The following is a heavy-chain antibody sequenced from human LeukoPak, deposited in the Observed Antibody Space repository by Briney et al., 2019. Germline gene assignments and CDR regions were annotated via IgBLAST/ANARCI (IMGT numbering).Heavy chain of an antibody. J-gene: IGHJ4*02. CDR1: GGSISSYY. Sequence: SETLSLTCTVSGGSISSYYWSWIRQPPGKGLEWIGYIYYSGSTNYNPSLKSRVTISVDTSKNQFSLKLSSVTAADTAVYYCAREVYSNYFDYWGQGTPVTVSS. D-gene: IGHD4-11*01. CDR2: IYYSGST. CDR3: AREVYSNYFDY. V-gene: IGHV4-59*01.